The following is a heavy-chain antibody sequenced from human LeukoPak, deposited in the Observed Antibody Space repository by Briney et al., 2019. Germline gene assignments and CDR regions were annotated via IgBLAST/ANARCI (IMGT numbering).Heavy chain of an antibody. CDR1: GYSFTSYW. CDR2: IYPGDSDT. J-gene: IGHJ4*02. CDR3: ARRPYYGSGSSYYFDY. V-gene: IGHV5-51*01. D-gene: IGHD3-10*01. Sequence: GESLKIPCKGSGYSFTSYWIGWVRQMPGKGLEWMGIIYPGDSDTRYSPSFQGQVTISADKSISTAYLQWSSLKASDTAMYYCARRPYYGSGSSYYFDYWGQGTLVTVSS.